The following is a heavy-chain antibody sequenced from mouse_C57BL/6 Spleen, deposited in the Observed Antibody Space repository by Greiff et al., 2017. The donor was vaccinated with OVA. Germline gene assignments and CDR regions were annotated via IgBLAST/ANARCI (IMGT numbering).Heavy chain of an antibody. V-gene: IGHV1-66*01. Sequence: QVQLQQSGPELVTPGASVTISCKASGYSFTSYYIHWVKQRPGQGLEWIGWIYPGSGNTKYNEKFKGKATLTADTSSSTAYMQLSSLTSEDSAVXYCARRRYYSNYRDYWGQGTTLTVSS. CDR2: IYPGSGNT. D-gene: IGHD2-5*01. J-gene: IGHJ2*01. CDR1: GYSFTSYY. CDR3: ARRRYYSNYRDY.